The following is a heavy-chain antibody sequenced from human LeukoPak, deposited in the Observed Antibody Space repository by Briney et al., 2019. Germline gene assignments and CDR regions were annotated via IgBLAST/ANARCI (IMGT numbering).Heavy chain of an antibody. CDR1: GFTFSSYS. CDR3: ARVHYDILTGYSRDFDY. V-gene: IGHV3-21*01. D-gene: IGHD3-9*01. Sequence: GGSLRLSCAASGFTFSSYSMNRVRQAPGKGLEWVSSISSSSSYIYYADSVKGRFTISRDNAKNSLYLQMNGLRAEDTAVYYCARVHYDILTGYSRDFDYWGQGTLVTVSS. CDR2: ISSSSSYI. J-gene: IGHJ4*02.